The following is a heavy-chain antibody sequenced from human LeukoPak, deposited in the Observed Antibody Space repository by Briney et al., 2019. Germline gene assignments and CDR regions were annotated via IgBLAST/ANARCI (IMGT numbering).Heavy chain of an antibody. J-gene: IGHJ4*02. CDR1: GFTFDDYA. V-gene: IGHV3-9*01. Sequence: AGGSLRLSCAASGFTFDDYAMHWVRQAPGKGLEWVSGISWNSGSIGYADSVKGRFTISRDNAKNSLYLQMNSLRAEDTALYYCAKESGLYYFDYWGQGTLVTVSS. CDR2: ISWNSGSI. CDR3: AKESGLYYFDY.